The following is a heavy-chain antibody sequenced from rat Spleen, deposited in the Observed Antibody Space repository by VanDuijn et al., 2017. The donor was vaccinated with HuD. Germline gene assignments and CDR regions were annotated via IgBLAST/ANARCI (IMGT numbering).Heavy chain of an antibody. CDR1: GFTFNNYW. Sequence: EVQLVESGGGLVQPGRSLKLSCVASGFTFNNYWMTWIRQAPGKGLEWVASITNAAGKVHYPDSVKGRFTISRDNAQNTLYLQMDSLRSEDTATYYCARHNSGYGVMDAWGQGASVTVSS. D-gene: IGHD4-3*01. CDR3: ARHNSGYGVMDA. CDR2: ITNAAGKV. J-gene: IGHJ4*01. V-gene: IGHV5-31*01.